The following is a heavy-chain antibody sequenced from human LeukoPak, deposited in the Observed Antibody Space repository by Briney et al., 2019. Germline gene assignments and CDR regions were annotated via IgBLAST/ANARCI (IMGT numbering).Heavy chain of an antibody. V-gene: IGHV3-9*01. Sequence: GRSLRLSCIGSGFTFDDYAMHWVRQVPGKGLEWVSGISWASGSLAYADSVKGRFTISRDNAKNSLYLQMNSLRAEDTAVYYCARDGVWSGYYYLYMDVWGKGTTVTVSS. CDR1: GFTFDDYA. CDR3: ARDGVWSGYYYLYMDV. D-gene: IGHD3-3*01. J-gene: IGHJ6*03. CDR2: ISWASGSL.